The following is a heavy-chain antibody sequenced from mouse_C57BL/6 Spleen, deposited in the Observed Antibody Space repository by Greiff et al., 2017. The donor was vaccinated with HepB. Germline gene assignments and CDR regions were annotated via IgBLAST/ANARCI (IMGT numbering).Heavy chain of an antibody. CDR2: IDPSDSYT. CDR3: ARRDSNYVDY. Sequence: QVQLKQPGAELVMPGASVKLSCKASGYTFTSYWMHWVKQRPGQGLEWIGEIDPSDSYTNYNQKFKGKSTLTVDKSSSTAYMQLSSLTSEDSAVYYCARRDSNYVDYWGQGTTLTVSS. V-gene: IGHV1-69*01. CDR1: GYTFTSYW. J-gene: IGHJ2*01. D-gene: IGHD2-5*01.